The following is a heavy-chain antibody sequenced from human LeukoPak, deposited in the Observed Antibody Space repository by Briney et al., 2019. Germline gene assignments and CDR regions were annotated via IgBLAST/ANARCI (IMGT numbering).Heavy chain of an antibody. Sequence: GGSLRLSCAASGFTFSRYWMHWVRQAPGKGLVWVSRMNSDGSSTRYADSVKGRFTISRDNAKNSLYLQMNSLRAEDTAVYYCARDLSTWIQPTYFFDYWGQGTLVTVSS. D-gene: IGHD5-18*01. J-gene: IGHJ4*02. CDR3: ARDLSTWIQPTYFFDY. V-gene: IGHV3-74*01. CDR1: GFTFSRYW. CDR2: MNSDGSST.